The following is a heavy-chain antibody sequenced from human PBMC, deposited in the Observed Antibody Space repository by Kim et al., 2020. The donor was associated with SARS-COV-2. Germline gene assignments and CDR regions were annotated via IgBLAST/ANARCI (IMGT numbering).Heavy chain of an antibody. CDR2: IKQDGSEK. CDR1: GFTFSSYW. V-gene: IGHV3-7*01. J-gene: IGHJ6*02. CDR3: AREVRDAYNPYYYYALDV. Sequence: GGSLRLSCAASGFTFSSYWMSWVRQAPGKGLEWVANIKQDGSEKYYVDSVKGRFTISSDNAKHSLFLQMNSLRAEDTAVYYCAREVRDAYNPYYYYALDVWGQGTTVTVSS. D-gene: IGHD1-1*01.